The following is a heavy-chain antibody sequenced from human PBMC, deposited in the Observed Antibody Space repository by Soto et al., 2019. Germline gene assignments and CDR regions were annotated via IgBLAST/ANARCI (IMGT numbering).Heavy chain of an antibody. D-gene: IGHD2-8*02. CDR1: GFTFRRHC. J-gene: IGHJ5*02. CDR3: ARWSNHKVVDP. V-gene: IGHV3-33*03. CDR2: IWYDGSEQ. Sequence: QEQLVESGGGVVQPGMSLRLSCEGSGFTFRRHCMHWVRQSPGKGLEWLAVIWYDGSEQYYADSVKGRFTISRDNSKNMLYLQLNTLTVEDTAVYYCARWSNHKVVDPWGQGTMVTVS.